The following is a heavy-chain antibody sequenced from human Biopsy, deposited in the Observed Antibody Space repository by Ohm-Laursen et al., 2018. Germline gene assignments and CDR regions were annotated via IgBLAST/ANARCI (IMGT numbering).Heavy chain of an antibody. CDR2: INPMFGTA. V-gene: IGHV1-69*06. D-gene: IGHD3-3*01. CDR3: ARSFGVVINFEHNWFDP. Sequence: SVKASCKASGYTFTGYHVHWLRQAPGQGLEWMGGINPMFGTAKYAQRFQGRVTITADKSTSTADMELSSLRSDDTAVYYCARSFGVVINFEHNWFDPWGQGTLVTVSS. CDR1: GYTFTGYH. J-gene: IGHJ5*02.